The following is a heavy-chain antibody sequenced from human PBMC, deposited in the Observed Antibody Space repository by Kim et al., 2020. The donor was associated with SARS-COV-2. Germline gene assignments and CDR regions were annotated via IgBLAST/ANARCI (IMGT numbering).Heavy chain of an antibody. CDR1: GFTVSSNY. Sequence: GGSLRLSCAASGFTVSSNYMNWVRQAPGKGLEWVSIINSDGTTYYADSVKGRFTFSRDNSKNTLYLQMNSLRAEDTAVYYCVRLFAYWGQGILVTVSS. V-gene: IGHV3-66*01. J-gene: IGHJ4*02. CDR3: VRLFAY. CDR2: INSDGTT.